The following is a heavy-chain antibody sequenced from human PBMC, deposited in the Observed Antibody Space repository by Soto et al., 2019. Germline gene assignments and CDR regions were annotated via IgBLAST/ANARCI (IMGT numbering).Heavy chain of an antibody. Sequence: PSETLSLTCTVSGGSVSSGSYYWSWIRQPPGKGLEWIGYIYYSGSTNYNPSLKSRVTISVDTSKNQFSLKLTSVSAADTAVYYCARDKITGLFDYWGQGTLVTVPQ. D-gene: IGHD2-8*02. CDR1: GGSVSSGSYY. CDR3: ARDKITGLFDY. CDR2: IYYSGST. V-gene: IGHV4-61*01. J-gene: IGHJ4*02.